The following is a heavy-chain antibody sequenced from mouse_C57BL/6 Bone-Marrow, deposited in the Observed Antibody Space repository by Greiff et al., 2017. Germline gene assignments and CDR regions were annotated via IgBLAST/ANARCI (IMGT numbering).Heavy chain of an antibody. J-gene: IGHJ1*03. V-gene: IGHV1-26*01. CDR3: ARVGYYVLGYFDV. CDR1: GYTFTDYY. D-gene: IGHD2-3*01. Sequence: EVQLQQSGPELVKPGASVKISCKASGYTFTDYYMNWVKRSHGKSLEWIGDIIPNNGGTSYNQKFKGKATLTVDKSSSTAYMELRSLTSEDSAVYYCARVGYYVLGYFDVWGTGTTVTVSS. CDR2: IIPNNGGT.